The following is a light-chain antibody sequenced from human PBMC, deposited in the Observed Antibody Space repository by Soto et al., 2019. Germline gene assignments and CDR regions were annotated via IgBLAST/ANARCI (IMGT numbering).Light chain of an antibody. Sequence: AIRMTQSPSSLSASTGDRVTITRRASQGISSYLAWYQQKPGKAPKLLIYAASTLQSGVPSRFSGSGSGTDFTLTISCLQSEDFATYYCQQYYSYPVTLGGGTKVDIK. CDR2: AAS. J-gene: IGKJ4*01. V-gene: IGKV1-8*01. CDR1: QGISSY. CDR3: QQYYSYPVT.